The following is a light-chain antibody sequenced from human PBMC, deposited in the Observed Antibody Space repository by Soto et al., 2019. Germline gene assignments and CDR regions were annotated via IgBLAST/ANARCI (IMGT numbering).Light chain of an antibody. Sequence: DIVLTQTPISSPVTLGQPASISCRSSQSLVYSDGNTYLSWLQQRPGQPPRLLIYQISNRFSGVPDRCSGSGAGTDFTLKISRVEAEDVGVYSFVQFSHFPRTCGQGTKVELK. J-gene: IGKJ1*01. CDR1: QSLVYSDGNTY. CDR2: QIS. CDR3: VQFSHFPRT. V-gene: IGKV2-24*01.